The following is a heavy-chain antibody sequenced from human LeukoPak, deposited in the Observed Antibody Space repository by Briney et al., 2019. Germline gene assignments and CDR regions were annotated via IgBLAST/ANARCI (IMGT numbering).Heavy chain of an antibody. J-gene: IGHJ4*02. D-gene: IGHD6-13*01. CDR1: GGSISSGGYY. V-gene: IGHV4-31*03. CDR2: IYYSGST. Sequence: PSETLSLTCTVSGGSISSGGYYWSWIRQHPGKGLEWIGYIYYSGSTYYNPSLKSRVTISVDTSKNQFSLKLSSVTAADTAVYYCASVKYSSSWYVGYWGQGTLVTVSS. CDR3: ASVKYSSSWYVGY.